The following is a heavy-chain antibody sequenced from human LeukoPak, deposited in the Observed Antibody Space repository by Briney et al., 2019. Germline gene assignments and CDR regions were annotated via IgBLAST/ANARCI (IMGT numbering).Heavy chain of an antibody. Sequence: GGSLRLSCAASGFTFISYGMHWLRQAPGKGLEWVAFIRYDGSNKYYADSVKGRFTISRDNSKNTLYLQMNSLRAEDTAVYYCAKPGGYGDYDYFDYWGQGTLVTVSS. J-gene: IGHJ4*02. CDR3: AKPGGYGDYDYFDY. D-gene: IGHD4-17*01. V-gene: IGHV3-30*02. CDR2: IRYDGSNK. CDR1: GFTFISYG.